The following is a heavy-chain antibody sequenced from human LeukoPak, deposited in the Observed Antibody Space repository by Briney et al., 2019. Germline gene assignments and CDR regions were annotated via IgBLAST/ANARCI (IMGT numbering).Heavy chain of an antibody. V-gene: IGHV1-69*04. J-gene: IGHJ4*02. D-gene: IGHD5-24*01. CDR2: IIPILGIA. Sequence: GASVKVSCKASGGTLSSYAISWVRQAPGQGLEWLGRIIPILGIANYAQKFQGRVTITADKSTSTAYMELSSLRSEDTAVYYCARGVWTEMATITDYFDYWGQGTLLTVSS. CDR3: ARGVWTEMATITDYFDY. CDR1: GGTLSSYA.